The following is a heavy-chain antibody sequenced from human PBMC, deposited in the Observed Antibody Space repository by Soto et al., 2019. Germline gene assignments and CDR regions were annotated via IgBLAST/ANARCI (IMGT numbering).Heavy chain of an antibody. CDR3: ATYVNYGSGSDDAFDI. D-gene: IGHD3-10*01. CDR2: FDPEDGET. Sequence: ASVKVSCKVSGYPLTELSMHWVRQAPGKGLEWMGGFDPEDGETIYAQKFQGRVTMTEDTSTDSAYMELSSLRSEDTAVYYCATYVNYGSGSDDAFDIWGQGTMVTVSS. J-gene: IGHJ3*02. V-gene: IGHV1-24*01. CDR1: GYPLTELS.